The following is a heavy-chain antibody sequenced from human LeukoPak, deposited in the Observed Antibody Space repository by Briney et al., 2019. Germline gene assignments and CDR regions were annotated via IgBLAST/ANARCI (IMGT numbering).Heavy chain of an antibody. CDR3: ARHLVRGYSYGSDY. V-gene: IGHV5-51*01. D-gene: IGHD5-18*01. CDR1: GHSFASYW. J-gene: IGHJ4*02. CDR2: IYPGDSDT. Sequence: GESLKISCKGSGHSFASYWIAWVRQMPGQGLEWMGIIYPGDSDTRYSPSFQGQVTISADKSINTAYLQWSSLKTSDTAMYYCARHLVRGYSYGSDYWGQGTLVTVSS.